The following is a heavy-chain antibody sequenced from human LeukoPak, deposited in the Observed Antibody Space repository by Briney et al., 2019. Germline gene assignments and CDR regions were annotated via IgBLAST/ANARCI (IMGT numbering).Heavy chain of an antibody. CDR3: ARGAVTYYFDY. CDR1: GGSISSYY. V-gene: IGHV4-59*01. Sequence: PSETLSLTCTVSGGSISSYYWSWIRHPPPKGMGRVGIIYYSGSTNYHPSLKSRVTISVDTSKNQFSLKLSSVTAADTAVYYCARGAVTYYFDYWGQGTLVTVSS. J-gene: IGHJ4*02. D-gene: IGHD4-17*01. CDR2: IYYSGST.